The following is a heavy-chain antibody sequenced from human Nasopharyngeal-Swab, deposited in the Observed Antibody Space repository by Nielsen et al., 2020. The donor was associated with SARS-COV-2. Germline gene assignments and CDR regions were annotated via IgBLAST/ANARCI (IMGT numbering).Heavy chain of an antibody. CDR3: ARGIVGAIDY. V-gene: IGHV3-23*01. J-gene: IGHJ4*02. CDR2: ISGSGFST. Sequence: GESLKISCAASGFTFSSYAMTWVRQAPGKGLEWVSAISGSGFSTYYADSVKGRFTISRDNSKNTLYLQMNSLRAEDTAVYYCARGIVGAIDYWGQGTLVTVSS. D-gene: IGHD1-26*01. CDR1: GFTFSSYA.